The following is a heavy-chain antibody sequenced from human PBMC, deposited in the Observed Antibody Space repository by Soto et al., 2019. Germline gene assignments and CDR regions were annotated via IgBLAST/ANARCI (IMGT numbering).Heavy chain of an antibody. V-gene: IGHV1-3*01. CDR3: ARYIVGVPAAIPGHYFDY. CDR1: GYTFTSYA. Sequence: QVQLVQSGAEVKKPGASVKVSCKASGYTFTSYAMHWVRQAPGQRLERMGWINAGNGNTKYSQKFQGRVTITRDTAASTAYMELGRLRSEDTAVYYCARYIVGVPAAIPGHYFDYWGQGTLVTVS. CDR2: INAGNGNT. J-gene: IGHJ4*02. D-gene: IGHD2-2*01.